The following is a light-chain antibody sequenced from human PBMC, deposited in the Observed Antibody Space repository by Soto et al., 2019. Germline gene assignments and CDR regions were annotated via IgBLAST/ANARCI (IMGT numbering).Light chain of an antibody. CDR3: QQRSNWPIT. Sequence: EFVLTQSPGTLSLSPGERATLSCRTSHSVNSHVAWYQQKPGQAPRLLLYGASTRATGIPVRFSGSGFGTDFTLTISSLEPEDFAVYYCQQRSNWPITFGQGTRLEIK. V-gene: IGKV3-11*01. J-gene: IGKJ5*01. CDR1: HSVNSH. CDR2: GAS.